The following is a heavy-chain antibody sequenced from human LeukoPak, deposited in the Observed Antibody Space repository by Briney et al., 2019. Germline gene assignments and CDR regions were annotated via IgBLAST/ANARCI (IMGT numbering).Heavy chain of an antibody. CDR2: LSAYNGNA. Sequence: ASVKVSCKASGYTFRNYGINWVRQPPGQGLEGMGWLSAYNGNANYAQKLRGRVTMTTDTSTSTAYMELRSLRTDDTAVYYCARKGDSSSWFDNAFDIWGQGTMVTVSS. CDR1: GYTFRNYG. J-gene: IGHJ3*02. V-gene: IGHV1-18*04. D-gene: IGHD6-13*01. CDR3: ARKGDSSSWFDNAFDI.